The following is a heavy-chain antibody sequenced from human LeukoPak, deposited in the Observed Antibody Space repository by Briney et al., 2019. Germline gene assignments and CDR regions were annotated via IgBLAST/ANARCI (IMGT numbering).Heavy chain of an antibody. D-gene: IGHD1-1*01. CDR2: INSGSSTI. J-gene: IGHJ3*02. CDR1: EFSLRSYS. Sequence: GGSLRLSCGASEFSLRSYSMDWVRQAPGKGLEWVAHINSGSSTIYYADSVKGRFTISRDNAGNSLYLHMNSLRAEDTAVYYCARVLLERPGIDSFDMWGQGTMVTVSS. CDR3: ARVLLERPGIDSFDM. V-gene: IGHV3-48*01.